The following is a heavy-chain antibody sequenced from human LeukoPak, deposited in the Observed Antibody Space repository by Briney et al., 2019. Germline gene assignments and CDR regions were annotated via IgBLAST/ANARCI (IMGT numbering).Heavy chain of an antibody. CDR3: ARDGDDIWSGPGGMDV. D-gene: IGHD3-3*01. CDR1: GFTFSSYS. V-gene: IGHV3-21*01. Sequence: GGSLRLSCAASGFTFSSYSMNWVRQAPGKGLEWVSSISSSSSYIYYADSVKGRFTISRDNAKNSLYLQMNSLRAEDTAVYYCARDGDDIWSGPGGMDVWGQGTTVTVSS. J-gene: IGHJ6*02. CDR2: ISSSSSYI.